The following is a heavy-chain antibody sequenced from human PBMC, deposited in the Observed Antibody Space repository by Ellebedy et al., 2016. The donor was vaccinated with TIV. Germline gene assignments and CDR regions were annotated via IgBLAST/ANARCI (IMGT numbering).Heavy chain of an antibody. CDR2: IYSGGTT. D-gene: IGHD5-18*01. V-gene: IGHV3-66*04. CDR1: EFTFSSNY. J-gene: IGHJ4*02. CDR3: AGHGDRAMTH. Sequence: PGGSLRLSCAASEFTFSSNYMSWVRQAPGKGLEWVSVIYSGGTTHYADSVKGRFTISRDKSKNTMYLQMNSLRAEDTAVYYCAGHGDRAMTHWGQGTLVTVSS.